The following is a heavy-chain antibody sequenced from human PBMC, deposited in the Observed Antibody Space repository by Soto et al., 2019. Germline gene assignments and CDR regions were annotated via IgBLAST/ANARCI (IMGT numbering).Heavy chain of an antibody. CDR2: IYPGDSDT. J-gene: IGHJ5*02. CDR1: GYSFSTYW. CDR3: ARRVQQLVRGWFDP. V-gene: IGHV5-51*01. D-gene: IGHD6-6*01. Sequence: PGESLKISCEASGYSFSTYWIGWVRQMPGKGLEWMGFIYPGDSDTRYSPSFQGQVTISVDKSTSTTYLQWSSLKASDTAIYYCARRVQQLVRGWFDPWGQGTQVTVSS.